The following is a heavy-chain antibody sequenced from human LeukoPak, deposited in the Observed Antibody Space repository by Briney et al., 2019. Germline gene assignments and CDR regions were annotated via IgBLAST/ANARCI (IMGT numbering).Heavy chain of an antibody. CDR2: IYYIGST. CDR1: GGSISGYY. V-gene: IGHV4-59*01. CDR3: AKDLSNWNYRGGNY. J-gene: IGHJ4*02. D-gene: IGHD1-7*01. Sequence: SETLSLTCTVSGGSISGYYWSWIRQPPGKGLEWIGHIYYIGSTNYNPSLRSRVTMSVDTSKNQFSLKMSSVTAADTAVYYCAKDLSNWNYRGGNYWGQGTLVTVSS.